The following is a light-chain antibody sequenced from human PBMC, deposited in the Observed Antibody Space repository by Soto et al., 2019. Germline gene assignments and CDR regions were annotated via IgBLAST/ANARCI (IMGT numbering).Light chain of an antibody. CDR1: QSVSNK. CDR2: GAS. Sequence: EIVMTQSPDTLSVSPGDVATLTCRASQSVSNKLAWYQQKPGQAPRLLIYGASTRATGIPARFSGSGSGTEFTLTISSLQSEDFAVYYCQQYNNWPPLTFGGGTKVE. J-gene: IGKJ4*01. CDR3: QQYNNWPPLT. V-gene: IGKV3-15*01.